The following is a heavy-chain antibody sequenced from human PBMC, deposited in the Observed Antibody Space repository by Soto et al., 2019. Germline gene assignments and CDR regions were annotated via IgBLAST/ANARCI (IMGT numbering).Heavy chain of an antibody. CDR3: ARDGGGDYYYGMDV. D-gene: IGHD3-16*01. CDR1: GGSISSGGYY. J-gene: IGHJ6*02. CDR2: IYYSGST. Sequence: SETLSLTCTVSGGSISSGGYYWSWIRQHPGKGLEWIGYIYYSGSTYYNPSLKSRVTISVDTSKNQFPLKLSTVTAADTAVYYCARDGGGDYYYGMDVWGQGTTVTVSS. V-gene: IGHV4-31*03.